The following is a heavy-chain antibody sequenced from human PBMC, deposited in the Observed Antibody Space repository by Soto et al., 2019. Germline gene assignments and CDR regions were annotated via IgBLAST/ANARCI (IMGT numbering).Heavy chain of an antibody. CDR3: ARHASRILYYFDN. V-gene: IGHV4-59*08. J-gene: IGHJ4*02. CDR1: GGSINNYY. CDR2: IYFSGST. Sequence: SETLSLTCTVSGGSINNYYWSWIRQSPGKGLEWIGYIYFSGSTNYNPSLKSRVTISVDTSKNQFSLRLGSVTGADTAIYYCARHASRILYYFDNWGQGSLVTVSS. D-gene: IGHD3-16*01.